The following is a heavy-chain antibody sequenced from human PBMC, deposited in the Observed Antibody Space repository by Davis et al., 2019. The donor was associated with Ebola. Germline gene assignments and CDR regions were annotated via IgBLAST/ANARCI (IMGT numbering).Heavy chain of an antibody. D-gene: IGHD5-12*01. J-gene: IGHJ4*02. Sequence: PGGSLRLSCAASGFTFDDYAMHWVRQAPGKGLEWVSGISWNSGSIGYADSVKGRFTISRDNAKNSLYLQMNSLRAEDTALYYCAKDIVGTISGVFFDYWGQGTLVTVSS. CDR3: AKDIVGTISGVFFDY. CDR1: GFTFDDYA. V-gene: IGHV3-9*01. CDR2: ISWNSGSI.